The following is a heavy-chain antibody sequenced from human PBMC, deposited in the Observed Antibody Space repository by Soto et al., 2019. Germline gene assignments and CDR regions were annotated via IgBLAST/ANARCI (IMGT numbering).Heavy chain of an antibody. D-gene: IGHD1-20*01. CDR3: ARGGPSITALDY. Sequence: ASVKVSCKASGYTFTSYAMHWVRQAPGQRLEWMGWINAGNGNTKYSQKFQGRVTITWDTSASTAYMELSSLRSEDTAVYYCARGGPSITALDYWGQGTLVTVSS. CDR2: INAGNGNT. J-gene: IGHJ4*02. CDR1: GYTFTSYA. V-gene: IGHV1-3*01.